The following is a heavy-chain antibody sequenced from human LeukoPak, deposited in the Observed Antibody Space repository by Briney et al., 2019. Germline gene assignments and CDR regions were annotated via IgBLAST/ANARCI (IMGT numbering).Heavy chain of an antibody. CDR3: ARDLSPDYYDSSGYYSGY. Sequence: PGGSLRLSCAASGFTVSSNYMSWVRQAPGKGLEWVSVIYSGGSTYYADSVKGRFTISRDNAKNSLYLQMNSLRAEDTAVYYCARDLSPDYYDSSGYYSGYWGQGTLVTVSS. CDR2: IYSGGST. D-gene: IGHD3-22*01. J-gene: IGHJ4*02. V-gene: IGHV3-53*01. CDR1: GFTVSSNY.